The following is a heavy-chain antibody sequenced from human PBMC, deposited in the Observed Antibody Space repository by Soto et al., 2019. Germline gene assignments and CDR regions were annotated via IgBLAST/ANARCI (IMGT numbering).Heavy chain of an antibody. J-gene: IGHJ3*02. CDR1: GFTFSSYW. Sequence: EVQLVESGGGLVQPGGSLRLSCAASGFTFSSYWMSWVRQAPGKGLEWVANIKQDGSEKYYVDSVKGRFTISRDNAKNSLYLQMNGLRAQDTAVYYCARLYSSSWYDAFAIWGQGTMVTVSS. CDR2: IKQDGSEK. D-gene: IGHD6-13*01. V-gene: IGHV3-7*01. CDR3: ARLYSSSWYDAFAI.